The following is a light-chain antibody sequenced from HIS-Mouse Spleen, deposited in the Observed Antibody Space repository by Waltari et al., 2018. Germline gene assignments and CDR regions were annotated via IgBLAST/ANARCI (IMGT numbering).Light chain of an antibody. Sequence: SYELTQPPSVSVSPGQTASITCSGDNLGDKYACWYQQKPGQSPVLVIYKDSKRPSGIPERFSGSNSGNTATLTISGTQAMDEADYYCQAWDSSTVVFGGGTKLTVL. V-gene: IGLV3-1*01. CDR1: NLGDKY. CDR3: QAWDSSTVV. J-gene: IGLJ2*01. CDR2: KDS.